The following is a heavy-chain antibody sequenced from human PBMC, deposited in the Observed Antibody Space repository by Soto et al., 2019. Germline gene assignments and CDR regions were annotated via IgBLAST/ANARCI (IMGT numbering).Heavy chain of an antibody. D-gene: IGHD2-15*01. V-gene: IGHV3-21*01. CDR1: GFTFSSYS. CDR3: ARIYCSGGSCSDFDY. CDR2: ISSSSSYI. Sequence: EVQLVESGGGLVKPGGSLRLSCAASGFTFSSYSMNWVRQAPGKGLEWVSSISSSSSYIYYADAVKGRFTISIDNAKNSLYLQMNSLRAEDTAVYYCARIYCSGGSCSDFDYWGQGTLVTVSS. J-gene: IGHJ4*02.